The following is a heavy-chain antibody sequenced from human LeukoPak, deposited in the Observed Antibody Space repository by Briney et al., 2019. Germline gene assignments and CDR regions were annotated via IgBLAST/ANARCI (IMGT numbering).Heavy chain of an antibody. Sequence: SETLSLTCTVSGGSISSTDDYWGWIRQPPGKGPEWIGSIYYSGSTYYNPSLKSRVTISEDPSKNQFSLKLSSVTAADTAVYYCAREDGISMDNAFDIWGQGTMVTVSS. CDR2: IYYSGST. D-gene: IGHD2/OR15-2a*01. V-gene: IGHV4-39*07. CDR3: AREDGISMDNAFDI. CDR1: GGSISSTDDY. J-gene: IGHJ3*02.